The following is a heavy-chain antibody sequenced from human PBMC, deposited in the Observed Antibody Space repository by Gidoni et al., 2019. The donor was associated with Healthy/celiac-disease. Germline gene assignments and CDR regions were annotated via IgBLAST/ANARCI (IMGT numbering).Heavy chain of an antibody. V-gene: IGHV3-23*01. J-gene: IGHJ4*02. Sequence: EVQLFESGGCLVQPGGSLRLSCAASGFTFSSYAMSWVRQAPGKGLEWVSAISGSGGSTYYADPVKGRFTISRDNSKNTLYLQMNSLRAEDTAVYYCATYYYGSGSPFDYWGQGTLVTVSS. CDR1: GFTFSSYA. CDR3: ATYYYGSGSPFDY. D-gene: IGHD3-10*01. CDR2: ISGSGGST.